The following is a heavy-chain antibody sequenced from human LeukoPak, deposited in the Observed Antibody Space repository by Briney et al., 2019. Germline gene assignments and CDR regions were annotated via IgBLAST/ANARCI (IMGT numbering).Heavy chain of an antibody. CDR3: ARSGWYWGSQNWFDP. V-gene: IGHV3-48*03. D-gene: IGHD6-19*01. Sequence: GGSLRLSCAASGFTFSSYEMNWVRQAPGKGLEWVSYISSSGSTIYYADSVKGRFTISRDNAKNSLYLQMNSLRAEDTAVYYCARSGWYWGSQNWFDPWGQGTLVTVSS. CDR2: ISSSGSTI. CDR1: GFTFSSYE. J-gene: IGHJ5*02.